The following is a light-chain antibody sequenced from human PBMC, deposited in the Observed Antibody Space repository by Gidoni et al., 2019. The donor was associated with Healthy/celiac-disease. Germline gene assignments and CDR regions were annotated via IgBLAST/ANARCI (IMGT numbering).Light chain of an antibody. CDR3: QQYNSYSPWT. J-gene: IGKJ1*01. Sequence: DIQMTQSPSTLSASVGDRVTITCRASQSISSWLAWYQQKPGKAPKLLIYKASSLESGVPSRFSGRGSGTDFTLTIRSLQPDDFATYYCQQYNSYSPWTFGQGTKVEIK. V-gene: IGKV1-5*03. CDR1: QSISSW. CDR2: KAS.